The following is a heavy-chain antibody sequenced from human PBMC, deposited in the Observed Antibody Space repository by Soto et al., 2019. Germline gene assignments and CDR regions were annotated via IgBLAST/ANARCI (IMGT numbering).Heavy chain of an antibody. CDR2: ISASGGST. J-gene: IGHJ4*02. CDR3: AKDMRFLEYFDY. Sequence: GGSLRLSCAASGITLSSYAMSWVRQAPGKGPEWVSGISASGGSTSYADSVKGRFTISRDNSKNTLYLQMNSLRADDTAVYHCAKDMRFLEYFDYWGQGTLVTVSS. D-gene: IGHD3-3*01. V-gene: IGHV3-23*01. CDR1: GITLSSYA.